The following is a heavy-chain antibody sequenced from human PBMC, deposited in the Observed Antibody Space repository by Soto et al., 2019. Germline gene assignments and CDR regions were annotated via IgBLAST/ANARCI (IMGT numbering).Heavy chain of an antibody. V-gene: IGHV1-69*13. D-gene: IGHD3-3*01. CDR2: IIPIFGTT. J-gene: IGHJ6*02. CDR1: GGTFSSYA. Sequence: ASVKVSCKTSGGTFSSYAISWVRQAPGQGLEWMGGIIPIFGTTNYAQKFQGRVTITADESTSTAYMELSSLRSEDTAVYHCARTRFLEWLSQYYYYAMDVWGQGTTVTVSS. CDR3: ARTRFLEWLSQYYYYAMDV.